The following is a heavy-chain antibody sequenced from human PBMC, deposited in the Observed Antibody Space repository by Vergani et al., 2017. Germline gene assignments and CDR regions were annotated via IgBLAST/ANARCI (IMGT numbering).Heavy chain of an antibody. V-gene: IGHV3-30*02. CDR3: ATTYFGHSSGYYYVYFDY. Sequence: QVQLVESGGGVVQPGGSLRLSCAASGFTFSSYGMHWVRQAPGKGLEWVAFIRYDGSNKYYADSVKGRFTISRDNSKNTLYLQMNSLRAEDTAVYYCATTYFGHSSGYYYVYFDYWGQGTLVTVSS. CDR1: GFTFSSYG. D-gene: IGHD3-22*01. J-gene: IGHJ4*02. CDR2: IRYDGSNK.